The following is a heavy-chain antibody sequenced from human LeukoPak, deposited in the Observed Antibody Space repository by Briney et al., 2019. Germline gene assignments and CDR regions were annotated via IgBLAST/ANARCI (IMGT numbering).Heavy chain of an antibody. V-gene: IGHV3-30*03. Sequence: GGSLRLSCAASGFTFHGHGMDWVRQAPGKGLEWVAVIAADGGVKQYADFAKGRFSLSRDNSKNTLFLQMNGLTVEDTAAYYCAREATWGQWYFDLWGQGAPVTVSS. J-gene: IGHJ4*02. CDR3: AREATWGQWYFDL. CDR1: GFTFHGHG. CDR2: IAADGGVK. D-gene: IGHD6-19*01.